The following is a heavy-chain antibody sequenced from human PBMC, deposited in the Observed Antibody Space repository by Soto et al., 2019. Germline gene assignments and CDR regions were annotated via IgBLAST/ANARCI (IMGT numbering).Heavy chain of an antibody. CDR3: ARGGTTSDRGPTQN. J-gene: IGHJ4*02. D-gene: IGHD4-17*01. Sequence: QVQLRESGPGLVKPSQTLSLTCTVSGGSISSGDYYWSWIRQPPGKGLEWIGYIYYSGSTYYNPSLNSRVTISVDTSKNQFSLKLSSVTAADTAVYYCARGGTTSDRGPTQNWGQGTLVTVSS. V-gene: IGHV4-30-4*01. CDR2: IYYSGST. CDR1: GGSISSGDYY.